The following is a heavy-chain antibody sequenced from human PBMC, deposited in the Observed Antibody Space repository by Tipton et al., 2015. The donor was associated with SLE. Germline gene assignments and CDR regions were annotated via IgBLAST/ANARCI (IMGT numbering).Heavy chain of an antibody. V-gene: IGHV3-48*01. D-gene: IGHD3-3*01. CDR3: ARDASYLRFDY. Sequence: GSLRLSCAASGFTFKSYSMNWFRQAPGKGLEWVSYITSSNNIYYTDSVKGRFTISRDNAKSSLFLQMNSLRPEDTAVYYCARDASYLRFDYWGQGTLVTVSS. CDR2: ITSSNNI. CDR1: GFTFKSYS. J-gene: IGHJ4*02.